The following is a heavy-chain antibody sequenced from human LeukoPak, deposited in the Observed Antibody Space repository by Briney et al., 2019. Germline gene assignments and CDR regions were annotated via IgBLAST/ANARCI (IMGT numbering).Heavy chain of an antibody. D-gene: IGHD2-2*01. J-gene: IGHJ4*02. V-gene: IGHV3-21*06. CDR3: VRDGCSSSSCYAIQYFDY. CDR1: EFTFRTYS. CDR2: ITGSSSYI. Sequence: GGSPRLSCAASEFTFRTYSMNWVRQAPGKGLEWVSSITGSSSYIFYADSVKGRFTISRDNARNSLYLQMNSLRAEDTAVYYCVRDGCSSSSCYAIQYFDYWGQGALVTVSS.